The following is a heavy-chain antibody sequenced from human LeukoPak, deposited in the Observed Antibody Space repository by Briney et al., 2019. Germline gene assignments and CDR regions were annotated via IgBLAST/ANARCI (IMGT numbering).Heavy chain of an antibody. D-gene: IGHD6-13*01. J-gene: IGHJ4*02. Sequence: QAGGSQRLSCVAPGFAFSDSAMSWVRLTAGKGLEWVSLSRADDYSTYYADSVKGRFTISRDNSKNTMYLQMNSLRAEDTAIYYCASRPSNTWAGPLDFWGQGTLVTVSS. V-gene: IGHV3-23*01. CDR3: ASRPSNTWAGPLDF. CDR2: SRADDYST. CDR1: GFAFSDSA.